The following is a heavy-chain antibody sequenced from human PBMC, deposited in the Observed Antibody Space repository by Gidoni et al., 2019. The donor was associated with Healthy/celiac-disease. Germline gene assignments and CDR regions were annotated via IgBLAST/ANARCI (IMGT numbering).Heavy chain of an antibody. D-gene: IGHD6-13*01. V-gene: IGHV1-69*01. CDR3: ARETGTPDRIAIRH. CDR1: AGTFSSYA. CDR2: VIPIFGTA. J-gene: IGHJ4*02. Sequence: QVQLLQSGAEVKKPGSSVQVSCTASAGTFSSYAISWVRQPPGQGLEWMGGVIPIFGTANYAQKFQGRVTITADESTSTAYMELSSLRSEDTAVYYCARETGTPDRIAIRHWGQGTLVTVSS.